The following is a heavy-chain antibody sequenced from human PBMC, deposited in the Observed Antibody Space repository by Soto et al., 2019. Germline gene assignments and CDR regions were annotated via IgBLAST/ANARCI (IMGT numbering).Heavy chain of an antibody. Sequence: SETLSLTCTVSGDSITASYSNWAWIREPPGKGLEWIGTFYYTATTSQNPPLRSRITISGDTSRNPFSLNLRSVTAADSGVYYCAKLVRDDVRRSELDHWGQGTLVTVSS. V-gene: IGHV4-39*01. D-gene: IGHD3-10*02. CDR1: GDSITASYSN. CDR2: FYYTATT. J-gene: IGHJ4*02. CDR3: AKLVRDDVRRSELDH.